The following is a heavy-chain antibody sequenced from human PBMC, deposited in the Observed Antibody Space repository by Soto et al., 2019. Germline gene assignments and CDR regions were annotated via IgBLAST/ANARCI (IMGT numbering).Heavy chain of an antibody. J-gene: IGHJ4*02. Sequence: PSETLSLTCTVSGGSISSYYWSWIRQPPGKGLEWIGYIFYSGSTNYNPSLKSRVTISVDTSKNQFSLKLSSVTAADTAVYYCARMWGGYNSHWGQGTLVTVSS. CDR1: GGSISSYY. CDR3: ARMWGGYNSH. V-gene: IGHV4-59*12. D-gene: IGHD6-25*01. CDR2: IFYSGST.